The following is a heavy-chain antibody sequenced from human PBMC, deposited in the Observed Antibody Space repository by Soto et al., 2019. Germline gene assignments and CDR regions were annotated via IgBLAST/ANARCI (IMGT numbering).Heavy chain of an antibody. V-gene: IGHV3-7*01. CDR1: GFTFSSYW. CDR2: IKQDGSEK. CDR3: ARDWREWVVYYYVMDV. D-gene: IGHD6-19*01. J-gene: IGHJ6*02. Sequence: GSLRLSCAASGFTFSSYWMSWVRQAPGKGLEWVANIKQDGSEKYYVDSVKGRFTISRDNAKNSLYLQMNSLRAEDTAVYYCARDWREWVVYYYVMDVWGQGTTVTVSS.